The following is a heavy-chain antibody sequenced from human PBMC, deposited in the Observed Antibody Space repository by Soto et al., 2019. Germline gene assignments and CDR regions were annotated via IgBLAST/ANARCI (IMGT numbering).Heavy chain of an antibody. J-gene: IGHJ4*02. Sequence: ASVKVSCKASGDTFTSYAMHWVRQAPGQRLEWMGWINAGNGNTKYSQKFQGRVTITRDTSASTAYMELSSLRSEDTAVYYWGRETFRLGTFGAHFVAIDYWGQGTLVTVSS. CDR3: GRETFRLGTFGAHFVAIDY. D-gene: IGHD1-26*01. CDR2: INAGNGNT. V-gene: IGHV1-3*01. CDR1: GDTFTSYA.